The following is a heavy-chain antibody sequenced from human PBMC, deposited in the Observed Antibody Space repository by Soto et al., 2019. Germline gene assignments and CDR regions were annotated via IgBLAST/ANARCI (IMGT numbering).Heavy chain of an antibody. CDR2: ISYDGSNK. CDR3: AKDYYDSSGYFDY. V-gene: IGHV3-30*18. D-gene: IGHD3-22*01. J-gene: IGHJ4*02. Sequence: PGGSLRLSCAASGFTFSGYGMHWVRQAPGKGLEWVAVISYDGSNKYYADSVKGRFTISRDNSKNTLYLQMNSLRAEDTAVYYCAKDYYDSSGYFDYWGQGTLVTVSS. CDR1: GFTFSGYG.